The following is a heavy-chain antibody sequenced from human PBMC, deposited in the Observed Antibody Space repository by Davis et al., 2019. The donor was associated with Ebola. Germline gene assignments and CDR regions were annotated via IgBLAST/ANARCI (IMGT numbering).Heavy chain of an antibody. Sequence: KVSCTGSGYTFTNYWIGWVRQMPGKGLEWMGIIYPGDSDTRYSPSFQGQVTISADKSIRTAYLQWSSLKASDTAMYYCARHSGSYFPDDYWGQGTLVTVSS. D-gene: IGHD1-26*01. CDR2: IYPGDSDT. V-gene: IGHV5-51*01. CDR3: ARHSGSYFPDDY. CDR1: GYTFTNYW. J-gene: IGHJ4*02.